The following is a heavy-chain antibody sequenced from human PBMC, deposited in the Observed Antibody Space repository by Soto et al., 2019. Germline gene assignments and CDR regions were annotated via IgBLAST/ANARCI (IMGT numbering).Heavy chain of an antibody. D-gene: IGHD6-13*01. J-gene: IGHJ1*01. V-gene: IGHV4-34*01. CDR1: GGSFSGYY. CDR2: INHSGST. CDR3: ARGLKSAAARYFQH. Sequence: PSETLSLTCAVYGGSFSGYYWSWIRQPPGKGLEWIGEINHSGSTNYNPSLKSRVTISVDTSKNQFSLKLSSVTAADTAVYYCARGLKSAAARYFQHWGQGTLVTVSS.